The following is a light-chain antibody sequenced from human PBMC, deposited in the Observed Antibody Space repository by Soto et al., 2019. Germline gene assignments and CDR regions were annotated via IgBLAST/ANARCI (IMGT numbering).Light chain of an antibody. CDR2: GAS. J-gene: IGKJ5*01. CDR3: KQYNNWPPIT. V-gene: IGKV3-15*01. CDR1: QSVXXX. Sequence: RXIQSVXXXVXXDXQKXXPXXRXXXXGASTRATAILARLSGSGSGTEFTLIISSLQSEEFAVYYCKQYNNWPPITFGQGTRLEIK.